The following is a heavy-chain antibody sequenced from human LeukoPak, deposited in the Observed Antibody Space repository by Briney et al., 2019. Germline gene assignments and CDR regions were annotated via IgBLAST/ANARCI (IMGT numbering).Heavy chain of an antibody. CDR3: VREMVSHQLLGDWFDP. D-gene: IGHD2-2*01. CDR2: INWNGGSA. CDR1: GFRFDDYG. J-gene: IGHJ5*02. Sequence: GGSLRLSCAASGFRFDDYGTSWVRQRPGKGLEWASSINWNGGSASYADSVKGRFTISRDNAKDTVYLQMNSLKAEDTALYHCVREMVSHQLLGDWFDPWGQGTLVTVSS. V-gene: IGHV3-20*01.